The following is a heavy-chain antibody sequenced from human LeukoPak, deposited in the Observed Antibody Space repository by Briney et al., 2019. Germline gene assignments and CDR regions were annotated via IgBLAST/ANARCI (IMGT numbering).Heavy chain of an antibody. CDR3: ASQPRGATTVTTPFDY. D-gene: IGHD4-11*01. Sequence: SETLSLTCTVSGYSISSGYYWGWIRQPPGKGLEWIGSIYRSGSTYYNPSLKSRVTISVDTSKNQFSLKLSSVTAADTAVYYCASQPRGATTVTTPFDYWGQGTLVTVSS. J-gene: IGHJ4*02. CDR1: GYSISSGYY. V-gene: IGHV4-38-2*02. CDR2: IYRSGST.